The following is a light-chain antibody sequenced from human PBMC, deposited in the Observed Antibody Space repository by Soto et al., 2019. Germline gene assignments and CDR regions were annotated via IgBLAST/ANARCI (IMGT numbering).Light chain of an antibody. V-gene: IGKV3-20*01. CDR1: QSVSNSY. CDR3: QQYGSSPQT. CDR2: VAS. Sequence: EIVLTQSPGTLSLSPGERATLSCRASQSVSNSYLAWYQQKPGQAPRLLIYVASSRATGIPDRFSGSGSGTDFTLTISRLEPEDFAVYSCQQYGSSPQTFGQGTKV. J-gene: IGKJ1*01.